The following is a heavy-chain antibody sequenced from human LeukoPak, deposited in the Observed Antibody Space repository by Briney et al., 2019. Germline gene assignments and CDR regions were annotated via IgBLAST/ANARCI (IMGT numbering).Heavy chain of an antibody. Sequence: PSETLSLTCTVSGGSISSYYWSWLRQPAGKGLEWLGRIYTSGSTNYNPSLKSRVTMSVDTSKNQFSLKLSSVTAADTAVYYCARDQEWLVQDYYYYYMDVWGKGTTVTVSS. V-gene: IGHV4-4*07. CDR3: ARDQEWLVQDYYYYYMDV. D-gene: IGHD6-19*01. CDR1: GGSISSYY. CDR2: IYTSGST. J-gene: IGHJ6*03.